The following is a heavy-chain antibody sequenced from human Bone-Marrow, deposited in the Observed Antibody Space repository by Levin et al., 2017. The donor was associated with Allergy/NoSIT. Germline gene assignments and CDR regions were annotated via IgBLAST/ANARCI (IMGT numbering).Heavy chain of an antibody. V-gene: IGHV4-34*01. D-gene: IGHD2-21*02. CDR2: INHSGST. Sequence: SQTLSLTCAVYGGSFSGYYWSWIRQPPGKGLEWIGEINHSGSTNYNPSLKSRVTISVDTSKNQFSLKLSSVTAADTAVYYCARGLGMVTAQVFDYWGQGTLVTVSS. CDR3: ARGLGMVTAQVFDY. J-gene: IGHJ4*02. CDR1: GGSFSGYY.